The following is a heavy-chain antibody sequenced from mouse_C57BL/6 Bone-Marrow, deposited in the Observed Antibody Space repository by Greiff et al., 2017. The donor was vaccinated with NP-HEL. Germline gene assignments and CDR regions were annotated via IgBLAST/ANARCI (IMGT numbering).Heavy chain of an antibody. CDR2: LDPSDSYT. D-gene: IGHD1-1*01. CDR1: GYTFTSYW. CDR3: ARGTVVEGGAWFAY. J-gene: IGHJ3*01. Sequence: QVQLQQPGAELVKPGASVKLSCKASGYTFTSYWLQWVKQRPGQGLEWIGELDPSDSYTNYNQKFKGTATLTVDTSSSTAYMQLSSLRSEDSAVYYCARGTVVEGGAWFAYWGQGTLVTVSA. V-gene: IGHV1-50*01.